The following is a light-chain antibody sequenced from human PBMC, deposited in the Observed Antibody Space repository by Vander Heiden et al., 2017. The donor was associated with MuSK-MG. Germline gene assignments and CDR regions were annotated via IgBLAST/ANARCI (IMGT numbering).Light chain of an antibody. J-gene: IGKJ1*01. Sequence: EIVLTQSPATLSLSLGERATLSCSASQSVSTYFAWYQQKPGQAPRLLIYDASNRATGIPARFSGSGSGTDFTLTISSLEPEDFAVYYCQVRTNWPPTWTFGQGTKVEIK. V-gene: IGKV3-11*01. CDR2: DAS. CDR3: QVRTNWPPTWT. CDR1: QSVSTY.